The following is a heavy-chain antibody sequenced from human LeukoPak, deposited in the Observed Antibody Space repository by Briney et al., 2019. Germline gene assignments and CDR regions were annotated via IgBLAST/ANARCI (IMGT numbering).Heavy chain of an antibody. V-gene: IGHV2-5*02. CDR2: IYWDDDK. CDR1: GFLLSTSGVG. D-gene: IGHD5-18*01. CDR3: AHIVNTAMVWYFDY. J-gene: IGHJ4*02. Sequence: SAPTLVNPTQTLTLTSTFSGFLLSTSGVGVGWIRQPPGKALERLALIYWDDDKRYSPSLKSRLTITKDTSKNQVVLTMTNMDPVDTATYCCAHIVNTAMVWYFDYWGQGTLVTVSS.